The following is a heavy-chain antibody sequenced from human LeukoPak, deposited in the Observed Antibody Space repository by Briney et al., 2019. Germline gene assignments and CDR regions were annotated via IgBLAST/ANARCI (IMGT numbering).Heavy chain of an antibody. Sequence: PGGSLRLSCAASGFTFSNYWMHWVRQAPAKGQVRVSRSNSDGSSRNYAATVKGRVTISRDNAKITLYLQMNSLRAEDTAVYYCASASSHRIAAGGDYWGQGTLVTVSS. J-gene: IGHJ4*02. CDR2: SNSDGSSR. CDR1: GFTFSNYW. V-gene: IGHV3-74*01. CDR3: ASASSHRIAAGGDY. D-gene: IGHD6-13*01.